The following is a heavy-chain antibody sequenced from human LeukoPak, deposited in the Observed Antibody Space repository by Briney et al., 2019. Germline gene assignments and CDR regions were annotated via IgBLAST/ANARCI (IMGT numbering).Heavy chain of an antibody. Sequence: ASVKVSCKASGYTFTTYGINWMRQDAGQGLEWMGWINPKSGGTDSAEKFEGRVTMTRDTSIRTSFLELGRLKSDDTAVYYCTRETGANYDPGAFDVWGQGTMVTVSS. V-gene: IGHV1-2*02. D-gene: IGHD3-3*01. CDR3: TRETGANYDPGAFDV. CDR1: GYTFTTYG. CDR2: INPKSGGT. J-gene: IGHJ3*01.